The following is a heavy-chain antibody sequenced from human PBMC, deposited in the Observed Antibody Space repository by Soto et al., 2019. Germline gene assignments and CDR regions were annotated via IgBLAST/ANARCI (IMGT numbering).Heavy chain of an antibody. J-gene: IGHJ4*02. CDR2: IWYDGSNK. CDR3: ARGLGWSCYAIDY. V-gene: IGHV3-33*01. D-gene: IGHD2-2*01. CDR1: GFTFSSYG. Sequence: QVHLVESGGGVVQPGRSLRLSCAASGFTFSSYGMHWVRQAPGKGLEWVAVIWYDGSNKYYENSVKGRFTISRDNSKNTFYVKMNSMGGEDTAVYYCARGLGWSCYAIDYWGQGTLVTVSS.